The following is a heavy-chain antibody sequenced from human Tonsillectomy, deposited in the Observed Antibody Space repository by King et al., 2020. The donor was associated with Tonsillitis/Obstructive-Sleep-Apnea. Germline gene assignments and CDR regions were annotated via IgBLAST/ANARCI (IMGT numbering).Heavy chain of an antibody. Sequence: VQLVESGGNLVQPGGSLRLSCAASGFKFSSYAMNWVRQAPGKGLEWVSVISGGGGRAYYADSVKGRFTISRDNSEDTLYLQMNSLRAEDTAIYYCAKDAGDLYSGYEWPCFDPWGQGTLVTVSS. V-gene: IGHV3-23*04. CDR1: GFKFSSYA. CDR2: ISGGGGRA. J-gene: IGHJ5*02. CDR3: AKDAGDLYSGYEWPCFDP. D-gene: IGHD5-12*01.